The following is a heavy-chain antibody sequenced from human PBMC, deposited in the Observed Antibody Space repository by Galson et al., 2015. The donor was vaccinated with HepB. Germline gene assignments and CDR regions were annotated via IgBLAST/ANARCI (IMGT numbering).Heavy chain of an antibody. J-gene: IGHJ4*02. CDR2: INSDDSST. Sequence: SLRLSCAASGFTFRSYWMHWVRQAPGKGLVWVSGINSDDSSTIYADSVKGRFITSRDNAKNTLSLYMNSLRADDTAVYYYAIEDPLASFDYWGQGTLVTVSS. V-gene: IGHV3-74*01. CDR1: GFTFRSYW. CDR3: AIEDPLASFDY.